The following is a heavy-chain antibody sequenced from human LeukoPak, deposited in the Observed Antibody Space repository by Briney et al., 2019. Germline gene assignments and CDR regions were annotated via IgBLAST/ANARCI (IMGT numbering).Heavy chain of an antibody. J-gene: IGHJ6*02. V-gene: IGHV3-30*04. D-gene: IGHD4-11*01. CDR3: ARATTAYDYINAPPRNAYYYYYGMDV. CDR2: ISCDGRNK. CDR1: GFTFSIYA. Sequence: GGSLRLSCAASGFTFSIYAMHWVRQAPGKGLEWVAVISCDGRNKYYADSVKGRFTISRDNSKNTLYLQMNSLRAEDTAVYYCARATTAYDYINAPPRNAYYYYYGMDVWGQGTTVTVSS.